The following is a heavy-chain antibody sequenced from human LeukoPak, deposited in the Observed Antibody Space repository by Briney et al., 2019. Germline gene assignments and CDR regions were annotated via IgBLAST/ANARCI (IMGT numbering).Heavy chain of an antibody. Sequence: SGPTLVNPTQTLTLTCTFSGFSLSTSGVGVGWIRQPPGKALEWLALNYWDDDKRYSASLNSRLTITKDTSKNQVVLTVTNMDPVDTATYYCVHTRVEMPTIDWGQGTMVTVSS. CDR2: NYWDDDK. J-gene: IGHJ3*01. CDR1: GFSLSTSGVG. V-gene: IGHV2-5*02. D-gene: IGHD5-24*01. CDR3: VHTRVEMPTID.